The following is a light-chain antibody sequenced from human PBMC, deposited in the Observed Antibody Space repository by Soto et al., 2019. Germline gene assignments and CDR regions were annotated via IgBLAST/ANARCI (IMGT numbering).Light chain of an antibody. CDR2: DAS. Sequence: DIQMTQSPSSLSASVGDRVTITCRASQSLSSWLAWYQQKPGKAPKLLIYDASRLDSGLPSRVSGSGSGTKGTRTISSLQPDDFATYYCQQYKSDWTSAQGSKA. CDR1: QSLSSW. J-gene: IGKJ1*01. CDR3: QQYKSDWT. V-gene: IGKV1-5*01.